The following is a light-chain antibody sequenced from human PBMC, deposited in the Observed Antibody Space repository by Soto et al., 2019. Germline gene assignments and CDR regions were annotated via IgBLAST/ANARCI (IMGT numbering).Light chain of an antibody. V-gene: IGKV3-11*01. CDR3: KQRSNWPYT. Sequence: EIVLTQSPATLSLSPGERATLSCRASQSVSSYLAWYQQKPGQAPRLLIYDTSNRATGIPARFSGSGSGTDFTLTIISLEPEDFAVYYCKQRSNWPYTFGQGTKVDIK. J-gene: IGKJ2*01. CDR2: DTS. CDR1: QSVSSY.